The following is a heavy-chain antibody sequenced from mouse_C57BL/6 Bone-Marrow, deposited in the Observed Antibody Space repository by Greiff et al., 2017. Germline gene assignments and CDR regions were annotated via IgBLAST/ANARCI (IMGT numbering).Heavy chain of an antibody. V-gene: IGHV3-8*01. J-gene: IGHJ4*01. CDR3: AISMITKYCAIDY. D-gene: IGHD2-4*01. Sequence: EVQRVESGPGLAKPSQTLSLTCSVTGYSITSDYWNWIRKFPGNKLEYMGYISYSGSTYYNLSLNSRISIIRYTSKNQYYLQFNSVTTEDPATYYCAISMITKYCAIDYWGQGTSVTVSS. CDR2: ISYSGST. CDR1: GYSITSDY.